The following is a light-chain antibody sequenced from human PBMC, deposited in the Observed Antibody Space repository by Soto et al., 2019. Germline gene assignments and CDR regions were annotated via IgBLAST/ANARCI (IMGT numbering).Light chain of an antibody. CDR3: QKYNSVPLT. CDR2: GAS. V-gene: IGKV3-15*01. CDR1: QSVTTN. J-gene: IGKJ4*01. Sequence: EVVMTQSPATLSVSPGERATLSCRASQSVTTNMAWYQQKPGQAPRLLIYGASTRATGIPARFSGSGSGTDFTLTISSLQSEDVATYYCQKYNSVPLTFGGGTKVDIK.